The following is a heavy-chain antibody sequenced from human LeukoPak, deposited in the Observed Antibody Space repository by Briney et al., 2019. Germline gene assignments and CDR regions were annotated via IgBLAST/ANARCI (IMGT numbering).Heavy chain of an antibody. CDR2: ISYDGSND. CDR3: AISPAAGIAEGY. Sequence: GGSLRLSCAASGFTFSSYVMHWVRQAPGKGLEWVAVISYDGSNDYYADSVKGRFTISRDNSKNTLYLLMNSLRVEDTAVYYCAISPAAGIAEGYWGQGTLVTVSS. V-gene: IGHV3-30-3*01. J-gene: IGHJ4*02. CDR1: GFTFSSYV. D-gene: IGHD6-13*01.